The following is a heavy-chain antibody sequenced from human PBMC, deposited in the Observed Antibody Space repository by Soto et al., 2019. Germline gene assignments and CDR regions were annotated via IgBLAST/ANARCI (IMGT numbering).Heavy chain of an antibody. CDR3: ARVWKNGRFDY. D-gene: IGHD3-3*01. J-gene: IGHJ4*02. V-gene: IGHV3-7*01. CDR2: IKQDGSEK. CDR1: GFTFTTFW. Sequence: HPGGSLRLSCAASGFTFTTFWMSWVRQAPGKGLEWVASIKQDGSEKHYVDSVKGRFTISRDNARNSLYVQMNSLRAEDTAVYYCARVWKNGRFDYWGQGTLVTVSS.